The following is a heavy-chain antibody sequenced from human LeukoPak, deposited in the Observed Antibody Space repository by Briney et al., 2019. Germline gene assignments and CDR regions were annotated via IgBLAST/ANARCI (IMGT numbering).Heavy chain of an antibody. CDR3: AKESAYDILTGYSDY. D-gene: IGHD3-9*01. Sequence: GGSLRLSCAASGFTFSDYYMSWIRQAPGKGLEWVSYISSSGSTIYYADSVKGRFTISRDNSKNTMYLQMNSLRAEDTAAYYCAKESAYDILTGYSDYWGQGTLVTVSS. V-gene: IGHV3-11*01. CDR1: GFTFSDYY. J-gene: IGHJ4*02. CDR2: ISSSGSTI.